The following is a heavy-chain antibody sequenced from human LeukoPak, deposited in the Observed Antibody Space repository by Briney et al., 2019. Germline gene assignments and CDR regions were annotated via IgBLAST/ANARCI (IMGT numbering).Heavy chain of an antibody. J-gene: IGHJ4*02. CDR1: GGSFSGYY. CDR3: ARIQIWFGESRLDY. V-gene: IGHV4-34*01. D-gene: IGHD3-10*01. Sequence: PSETLSLTCAVYGGSFSGYYWSWIRQPPGKGLEWIGEISHSGSTNYNPSLKSRVTISVDTSKNQFSLKLSSVTAADTAVYYCARIQIWFGESRLDYWGQGTLVTVSS. CDR2: ISHSGST.